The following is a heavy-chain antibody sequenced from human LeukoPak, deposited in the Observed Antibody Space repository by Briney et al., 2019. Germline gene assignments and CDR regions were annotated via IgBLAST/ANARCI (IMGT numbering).Heavy chain of an antibody. CDR3: ARAEAPNSYSSGWYYGY. CDR2: ISSSSSYI. Sequence: GGSLRLSCAASGFTFSSYSMNWVRQAPGKGLEWVSSISSSSSYIYYADSVKGRFTISRDNAENSLYLQMNSLRAEDTAVYYCARAEAPNSYSSGWYYGYWGQGTLVTVSS. V-gene: IGHV3-21*01. J-gene: IGHJ4*02. CDR1: GFTFSSYS. D-gene: IGHD6-19*01.